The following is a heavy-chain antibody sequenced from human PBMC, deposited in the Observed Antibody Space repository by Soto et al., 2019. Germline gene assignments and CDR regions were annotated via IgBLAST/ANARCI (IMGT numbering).Heavy chain of an antibody. CDR1: GFTFSSYG. Sequence: GGSLRLSCAASGFTFSSYGMHWVRQAPGKGLEWVAVIWYDGSNKYYADSVKGRFTISRDNAKNSLYLQMNSLRAEDTAVYYCASLGITMIPWGQGTLVTVSS. D-gene: IGHD3-22*01. CDR3: ASLGITMIP. V-gene: IGHV3-33*03. CDR2: IWYDGSNK. J-gene: IGHJ5*02.